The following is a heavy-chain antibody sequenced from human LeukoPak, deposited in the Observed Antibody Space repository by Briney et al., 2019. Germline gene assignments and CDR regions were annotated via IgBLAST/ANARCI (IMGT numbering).Heavy chain of an antibody. D-gene: IGHD4-23*01. CDR1: GFTFSSYA. V-gene: IGHV3-30-3*01. J-gene: IGHJ4*02. CDR3: ARDRSLVVTAYYFDY. CDR2: ISYDGSNK. Sequence: GGSLRLSCSASGFTFSSYAMHWVRQAPGKGLEWVAVISYDGSNKYYADSVKGRFTISRDNSKNTLYLQMNSLRAEDTAVYYCARDRSLVVTAYYFDYWGQGTLVTVSS.